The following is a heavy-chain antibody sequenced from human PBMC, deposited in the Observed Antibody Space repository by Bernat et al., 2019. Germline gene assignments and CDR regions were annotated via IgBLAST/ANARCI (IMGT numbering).Heavy chain of an antibody. V-gene: IGHV1-69*13. J-gene: IGHJ5*02. D-gene: IGHD2-15*01. CDR2: IIPIFGTA. CDR1: GYTFTSYG. Sequence: QVQLVQSGAEVKKPGASVKVSCKASGYTFTSYGISWVRQAPGQGLEWMGGIIPIFGTANYAQKFQGRVTITADESTSTAYMELSSLRSEDTAVYYCARTPSPGGWFDPWGQGTLVTVSS. CDR3: ARTPSPGGWFDP.